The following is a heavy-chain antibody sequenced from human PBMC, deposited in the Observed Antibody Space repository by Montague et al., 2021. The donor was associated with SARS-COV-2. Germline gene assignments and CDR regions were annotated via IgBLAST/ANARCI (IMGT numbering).Heavy chain of an antibody. CDR2: IYYTGNT. Sequence: SETLSLTCTVSGGSITNNIDYWAWIRQPPGKGLEWIGSIYYTGNTYYNPSLKSRVTISVVTSKNHFTLELSSVTAAETAVYYCARLKRYFDSSCSPSAFDFWGQGTKVTVSS. CDR1: GGSITNNIDY. J-gene: IGHJ3*01. V-gene: IGHV4-39*02. CDR3: ARLKRYFDSSCSPSAFDF. D-gene: IGHD3-22*01.